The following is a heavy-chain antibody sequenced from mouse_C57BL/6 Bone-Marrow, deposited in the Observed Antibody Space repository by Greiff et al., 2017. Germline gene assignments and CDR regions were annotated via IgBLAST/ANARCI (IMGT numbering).Heavy chain of an antibody. CDR1: GYTFTNYW. CDR3: ARRGGNYSWFAY. Sequence: LQESGAELVRPGTSVKMSCKASGYTFTNYWIGWAKQRPGHGLEWIGDIYPGGGYTNYNEKFKGKATLTADKSSSTAYMQFSSLTSEDSAIYYCARRGGNYSWFAYWGQGTLVTVSA. J-gene: IGHJ3*01. D-gene: IGHD2-1*01. CDR2: IYPGGGYT. V-gene: IGHV1-63*01.